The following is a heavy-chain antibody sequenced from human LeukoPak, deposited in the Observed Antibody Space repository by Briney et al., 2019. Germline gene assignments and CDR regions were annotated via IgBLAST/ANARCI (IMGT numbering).Heavy chain of an antibody. CDR1: RFTFSDYW. Sequence: GGSLRLSCAVSRFTFSDYWMRWVRQAPGKGLEWVAAINKDGSEKQYVGSVKGRFTISRDNAKNSVYPQMTSLGAEDTAVYYCATYTQHFGAPGGADYWGLGTLVTVSS. CDR3: ATYTQHFGAPGGADY. J-gene: IGHJ4*02. CDR2: INKDGSEK. V-gene: IGHV3-7*01. D-gene: IGHD2-8*02.